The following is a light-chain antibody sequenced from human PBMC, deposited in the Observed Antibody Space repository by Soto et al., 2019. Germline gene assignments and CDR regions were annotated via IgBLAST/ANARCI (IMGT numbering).Light chain of an antibody. CDR1: QTISNY. CDR2: RSS. J-gene: IGKJ1*01. Sequence: DIQMTQSPSTLSASVGDRVTITCRASQTISNYLTWYQQRPGKAPKLLIYRSSILQNGVPSRFSGSGSGTEFTLTISSLQPDDFPTYYCQQYYISATFGQGTRVEI. CDR3: QQYYISAT. V-gene: IGKV1-5*03.